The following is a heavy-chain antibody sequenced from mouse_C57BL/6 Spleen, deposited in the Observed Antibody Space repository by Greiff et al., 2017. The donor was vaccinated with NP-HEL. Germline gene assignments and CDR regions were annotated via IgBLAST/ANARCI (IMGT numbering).Heavy chain of an antibody. CDR2: IWGVGST. J-gene: IGHJ4*01. CDR3: ARKTGTDAMDY. D-gene: IGHD4-1*01. V-gene: IGHV2-6*01. CDR1: GFSLTSYG. Sequence: VHLVESGPGLVAPSQSLSITCTVSGFSLTSYGVDWVRQSPGKGLEWLGVIWGVGSTNYNSALKSRLSISKDNSKSQVFLKMNSLQTDDTAMYYCARKTGTDAMDYWGQGTSVTVSS.